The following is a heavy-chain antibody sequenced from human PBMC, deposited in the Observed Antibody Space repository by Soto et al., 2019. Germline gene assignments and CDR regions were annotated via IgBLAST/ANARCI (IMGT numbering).Heavy chain of an antibody. J-gene: IGHJ5*02. CDR3: ARELATRPQDNWFDP. CDR1: GGSISSGGHS. CDR2: IYHTGST. Sequence: QLQLQESGSGLVKPSQTLSLTCAVSGGSISSGGHSWSWIRQPPGKGLEWIGYIYHTGSTYYNPSLKSRVTRSVDRSKNQFPLKLNSVTAADTAMYYCARELATRPQDNWFDPWGQGTLVTVSS. V-gene: IGHV4-30-2*01. D-gene: IGHD5-12*01.